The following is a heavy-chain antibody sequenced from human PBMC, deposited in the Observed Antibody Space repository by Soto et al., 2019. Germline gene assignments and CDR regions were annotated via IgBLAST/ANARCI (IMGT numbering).Heavy chain of an antibody. Sequence: QVQLVESGGGVVQPGRSLRLSCTASGFTFRSYGMHWVRQAPGKGLEWVAAISNDGSNEYSADSVKGRFTVSRDNSKNTLYLHMNSMRAEDTAVYYCAKDSSVGPADYYFDYWGQGTLVTVSS. D-gene: IGHD1-26*01. J-gene: IGHJ4*02. CDR2: ISNDGSNE. CDR1: GFTFRSYG. CDR3: AKDSSVGPADYYFDY. V-gene: IGHV3-30*18.